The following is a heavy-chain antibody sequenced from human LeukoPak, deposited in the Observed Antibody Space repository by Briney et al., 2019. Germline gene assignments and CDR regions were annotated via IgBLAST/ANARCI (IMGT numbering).Heavy chain of an antibody. V-gene: IGHV4-59*01. CDR1: GGSISSYY. Sequence: PSEALPLTCTVSGGSISSYYWSWIRQPPGKGLEWIGYIYYSGSTNYNPSLKSRVTISVDTSKNQFSLKLSSVTAADAAVYYCAREHPSIVGATDYFDYWGQGTLVTVSS. D-gene: IGHD1-26*01. CDR2: IYYSGST. CDR3: AREHPSIVGATDYFDY. J-gene: IGHJ4*02.